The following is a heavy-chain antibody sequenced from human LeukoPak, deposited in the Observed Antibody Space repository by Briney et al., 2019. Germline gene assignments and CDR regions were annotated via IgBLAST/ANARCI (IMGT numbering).Heavy chain of an antibody. V-gene: IGHV3-23*01. Sequence: GGSLRLSCAASGFTSSSYAMTWVRQAPGKGLEWVSAISGSGGSTYYADSVKGRFTISRDNSKNTLYLQMNSLRAEDTAVYYCAKGEVYARVGYWGQGTLVTVSS. J-gene: IGHJ4*02. D-gene: IGHD2-8*01. CDR1: GFTSSSYA. CDR2: ISGSGGST. CDR3: AKGEVYARVGY.